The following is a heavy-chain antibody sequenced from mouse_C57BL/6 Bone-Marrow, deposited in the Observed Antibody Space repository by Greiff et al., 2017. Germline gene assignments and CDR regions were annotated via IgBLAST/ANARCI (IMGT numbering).Heavy chain of an antibody. CDR2: INPGSGGT. CDR1: GYAFTNYL. Sequence: QVQLQLSGAELVRPGTSVKVSCKASGYAFTNYLIEWVKQRPGQGLEWIGVINPGSGGTNYNEKFKGKATLTADKSSSTAYMQLSSLTSEDSAVYFCARRRYYGPDYWGQGTTLTVSS. J-gene: IGHJ2*01. CDR3: ARRRYYGPDY. D-gene: IGHD1-1*01. V-gene: IGHV1-54*01.